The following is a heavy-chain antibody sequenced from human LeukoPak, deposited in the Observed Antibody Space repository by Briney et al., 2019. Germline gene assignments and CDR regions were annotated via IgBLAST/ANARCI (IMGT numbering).Heavy chain of an antibody. V-gene: IGHV3-30-3*01. J-gene: IGHJ3*02. D-gene: IGHD2-21*01. CDR1: GFTFSTCF. CDR3: ARERQDTILHSGAFDI. Sequence: SGGSLRLSCAASGFTFSTCFMHWVRQAPGKGLEWVADIASDGSHTFYVESVKGRFTISRDNSKNTLYLQMNSLRAEDTAVYFCARERQDTILHSGAFDIWGQGTMVTVSS. CDR2: IASDGSHT.